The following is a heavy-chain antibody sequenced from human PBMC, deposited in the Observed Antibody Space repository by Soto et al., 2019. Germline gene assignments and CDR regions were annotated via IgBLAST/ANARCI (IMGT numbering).Heavy chain of an antibody. Sequence: GGSLRLSCAASGFTFSRYWMHWVRQAPGKGLVWVSRINSDGSSTTYADSAKGRFTISRDNAKNTQYLQMNSLRAEDTAVYYCARVLSRYDYVWGSYPEYFDYWGQGLLVTVSS. D-gene: IGHD3-16*02. CDR2: INSDGSST. V-gene: IGHV3-74*01. J-gene: IGHJ4*02. CDR3: ARVLSRYDYVWGSYPEYFDY. CDR1: GFTFSRYW.